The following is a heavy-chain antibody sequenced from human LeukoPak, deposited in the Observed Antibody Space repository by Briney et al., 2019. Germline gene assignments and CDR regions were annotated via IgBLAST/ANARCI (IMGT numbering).Heavy chain of an antibody. Sequence: GGSLRLSCAASGFTFSSYSMNWVRQAPGKGLEWVSAISAGGDSTYYTDSVKGRFTISRDNSKNTLYLQMNSLRAEDMAVYYCAKGITVAGTREYYYYGMDVWGQGTTVTVSS. V-gene: IGHV3-23*01. D-gene: IGHD6-19*01. J-gene: IGHJ6*02. CDR3: AKGITVAGTREYYYYGMDV. CDR2: ISAGGDST. CDR1: GFTFSSYS.